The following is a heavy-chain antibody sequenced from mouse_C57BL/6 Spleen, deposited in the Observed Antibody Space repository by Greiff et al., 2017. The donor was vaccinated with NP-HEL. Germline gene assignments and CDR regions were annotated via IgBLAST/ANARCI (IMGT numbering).Heavy chain of an antibody. D-gene: IGHD1-1*02. J-gene: IGHJ2*01. V-gene: IGHV1-52*01. CDR1: GYTFTSYW. CDR2: IDPSDSET. Sequence: QVQLQQPGAELVRPGSSVKLSCKASGYTFTSYWMHWVKQRPIQGLEWIGNIDPSDSETHYNQKFKDKATLTVDKSSSTAYMQLSSLTSEDSAVYYCARVTRSAMDYWGQGTTLTVSS. CDR3: ARVTRSAMDY.